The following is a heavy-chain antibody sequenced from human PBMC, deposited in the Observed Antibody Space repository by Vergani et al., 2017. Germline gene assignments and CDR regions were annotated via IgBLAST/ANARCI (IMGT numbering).Heavy chain of an antibody. CDR2: IYHSGST. CDR1: GGSISSSNW. V-gene: IGHV4-4*02. Sequence: QVQLQESGPGLVKPSGTLSLTCAVSGGSISSSNWWRWVRQPPSKGLEGIGEIYHSGSTNYTPSLKSRVTISVDKSQNQFSLKLSSVTAADTAVYYCARDCSSYWNNWFDPWGQGTLVTVSS. D-gene: IGHD6-6*01. CDR3: ARDCSSYWNNWFDP. J-gene: IGHJ5*02.